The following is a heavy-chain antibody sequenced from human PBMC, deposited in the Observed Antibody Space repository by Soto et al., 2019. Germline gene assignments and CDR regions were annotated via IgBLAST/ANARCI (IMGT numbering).Heavy chain of an antibody. CDR1: GYTFTSYY. CDR3: ARDRSLGTYYYYYYGMAV. D-gene: IGHD3-16*01. CDR2: INPSGGST. J-gene: IGHJ6*02. V-gene: IGHV1-46*01. Sequence: ASVKVSCKASGYTFTSYYMHWVRQAPGQGLEWMGIINPSGGSTSYAQKFQGRVTMTRDTSTSTVYMELSSLRSEDTAVYYCARDRSLGTYYYYYYGMAVWGQGTTVTVSS.